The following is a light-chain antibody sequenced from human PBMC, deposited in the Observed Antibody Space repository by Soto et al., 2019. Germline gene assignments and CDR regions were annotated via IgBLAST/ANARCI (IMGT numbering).Light chain of an antibody. CDR1: NIGSKS. Sequence: SYELTQPPSESVAPGQTATVTCGAANIGSKSVHWYQKKPGQAPLLVVFDDSDRPPGIPARFSAFNSGNTATLTINRVEDGDEADYYCHVWDISGEQVVFGGGTKLTVL. V-gene: IGLV3-21*02. CDR3: HVWDISGEQVV. J-gene: IGLJ2*01. CDR2: DDS.